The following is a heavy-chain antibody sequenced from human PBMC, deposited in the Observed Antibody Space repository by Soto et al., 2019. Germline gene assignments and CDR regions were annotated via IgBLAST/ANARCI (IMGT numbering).Heavy chain of an antibody. Sequence: QITLKESGPTLVKPTQTLTLTCTFSGFSLSTSVVGVGWIRQPPGKALEWLARIYWDDDKRYSPSLKSRLTLTKDTSKNQVVLTMTKMDTVDTAKYYGAHAGARAAAVNWGQGTLVTVSS. J-gene: IGHJ4*02. CDR2: IYWDDDK. D-gene: IGHD6-13*01. V-gene: IGHV2-5*02. CDR3: AHAGARAAAVN. CDR1: GFSLSTSVVG.